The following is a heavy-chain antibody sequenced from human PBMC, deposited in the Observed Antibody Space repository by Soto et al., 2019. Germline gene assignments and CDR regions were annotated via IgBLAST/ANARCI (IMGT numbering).Heavy chain of an antibody. D-gene: IGHD3-10*01. CDR1: GYTFTSYA. Sequence: ASVKVSCKASGYTFTSYAMHWVRQAPGQRLEWMGWINAGNGNTKYSQKFQGGVTITRDTSASTAYMELSSLRSEDTAVYYCARTYGSGKFSAFDIWGQGTMVTVSS. J-gene: IGHJ3*02. V-gene: IGHV1-3*01. CDR3: ARTYGSGKFSAFDI. CDR2: INAGNGNT.